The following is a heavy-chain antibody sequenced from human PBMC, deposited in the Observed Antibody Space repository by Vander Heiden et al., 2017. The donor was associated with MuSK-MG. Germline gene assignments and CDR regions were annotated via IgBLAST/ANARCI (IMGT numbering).Heavy chain of an antibody. CDR3: ASQIYYYYYMDV. V-gene: IGHV2-5*05. CDR1: GFSLSTSGVG. J-gene: IGHJ6*03. Sequence: QITLKESGPTLVKPTQTLTLTCTFSGFSLSTSGVGVGWIRQPPGKALEWLALIYWDYDKHYGPSLKSRLTITKDTSKIQVVLTMTNMDPLDTATYYGASQIYYYYYMDVWGKGTTVTVSS. CDR2: IYWDYDK.